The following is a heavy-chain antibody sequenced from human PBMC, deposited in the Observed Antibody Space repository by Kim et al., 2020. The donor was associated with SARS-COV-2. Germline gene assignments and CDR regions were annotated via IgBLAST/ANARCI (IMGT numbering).Heavy chain of an antibody. J-gene: IGHJ4*02. Sequence: NPYLKSRVTISVDTSKNQFSLKLSSVTAADTAVYYCARVGGSGWEIDYWGQGTLVTVSS. V-gene: IGHV4-39*07. CDR3: ARVGGSGWEIDY. D-gene: IGHD6-19*01.